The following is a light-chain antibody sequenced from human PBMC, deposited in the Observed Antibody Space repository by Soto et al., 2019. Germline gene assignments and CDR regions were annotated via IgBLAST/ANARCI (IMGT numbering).Light chain of an antibody. J-gene: IGKJ4*01. CDR1: QGISYF. Sequence: DIQMTQAPSSLSASVGDRVTITCRASQGISYFLAWYQQRPGKVPKLLIYAASTLQAGVPSRFSGSGSGTDFTLTISSLQPEDVATYYCQKYNSVPLIFGGGTKVEIK. CDR3: QKYNSVPLI. CDR2: AAS. V-gene: IGKV1-27*01.